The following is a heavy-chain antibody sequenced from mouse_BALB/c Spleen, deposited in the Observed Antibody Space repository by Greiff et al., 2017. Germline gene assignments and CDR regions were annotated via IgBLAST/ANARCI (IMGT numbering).Heavy chain of an antibody. CDR1: GFNIKDTY. Sequence: VQLQQSGAELVKPGASVKLSCTASGFNIKDTYMHWVKQRPEQGLEWIGRIDPANGNTKYDPKFQGKATITADTSSNTAYLQLSSLTSEDTAVYYCARHYGSTLFAHWGQGTLVTVSA. CDR3: ARHYGSTLFAH. J-gene: IGHJ3*01. V-gene: IGHV14-3*02. D-gene: IGHD1-1*01. CDR2: IDPANGNT.